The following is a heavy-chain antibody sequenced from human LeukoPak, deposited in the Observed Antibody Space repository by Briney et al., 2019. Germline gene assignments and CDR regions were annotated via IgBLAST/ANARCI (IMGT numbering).Heavy chain of an antibody. D-gene: IGHD6-13*01. CDR2: INHSGST. Sequence: PSETLSLTCAVYGGSFSGYYWSWIRRPPGKGLEWIGEINHSGSTHYNPSLKSRVTISVDTSKNQFSLKLSSVTAADTAVYYCARDIAAAAENRFDPWGQGTLVTVSS. J-gene: IGHJ5*02. CDR3: ARDIAAAAENRFDP. CDR1: GGSFSGYY. V-gene: IGHV4-34*01.